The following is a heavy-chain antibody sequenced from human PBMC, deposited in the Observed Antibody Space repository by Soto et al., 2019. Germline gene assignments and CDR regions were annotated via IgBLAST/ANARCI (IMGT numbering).Heavy chain of an antibody. CDR1: GFTFTTSW. Sequence: EVQLVESGGGLVQPGGSLRLACAASGFTFTTSWMAWVRQAPGKGLEWLGNINQDGSVKNYVDSVKGRFTFSRDNAKNSLYVEMYSLRVDDTAVYYCSRDPDNSALEIWGQGTVVTVSS. CDR2: INQDGSVK. V-gene: IGHV3-7*01. J-gene: IGHJ3*02. CDR3: SRDPDNSALEI. D-gene: IGHD1-1*01.